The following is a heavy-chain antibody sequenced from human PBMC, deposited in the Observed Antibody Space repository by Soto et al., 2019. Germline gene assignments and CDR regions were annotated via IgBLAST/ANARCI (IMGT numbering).Heavy chain of an antibody. CDR1: GDSISSSNYF. CDR2: IFYSGST. D-gene: IGHD6-19*01. J-gene: IGHJ4*02. Sequence: QLQLQESGPGLVKPWETLSLTCTVSGDSISSSNYFWGLIRQPPGKGLEWIGTIFYSGSTYYNPSLKSRVTISVDTSKNQFSLRLISVTAADAALYYCARRYGWLYFDYWGQGSLVTVSS. V-gene: IGHV4-39*01. CDR3: ARRYGWLYFDY.